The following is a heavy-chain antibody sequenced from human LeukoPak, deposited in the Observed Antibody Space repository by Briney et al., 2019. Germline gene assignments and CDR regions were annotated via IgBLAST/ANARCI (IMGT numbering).Heavy chain of an antibody. D-gene: IGHD6-6*01. CDR1: GFPFSGYS. CDR3: AREFEYSTSGAGY. J-gene: IGHJ4*02. CDR2: MSILSGIT. V-gene: IGHV3-21*01. Sequence: GGSLRLSCAGSGFPFSGYSMDWVRQTPGKGLEWVSSMSILSGITYYAESVRGRFTVSRDNAKNLLHLQMNSLRVEDTAIYYCAREFEYSTSGAGYWGQGTLVTVSS.